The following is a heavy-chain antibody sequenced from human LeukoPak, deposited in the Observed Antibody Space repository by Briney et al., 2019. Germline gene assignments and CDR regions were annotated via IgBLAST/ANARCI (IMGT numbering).Heavy chain of an antibody. J-gene: IGHJ4*02. CDR1: GFTFSNAW. Sequence: GGSLRLSCAASGFTFSNAWMSWVRQAPGKGLEWVGRIKSKTDGGTTDYAAPVKGRFTISRDDSKNTLYLQMNSLKTEDTAVYYCQGDIVVSDPDFDYWGQGTLVTVSS. CDR2: IKSKTDGGTT. D-gene: IGHD2-15*01. CDR3: QGDIVVSDPDFDY. V-gene: IGHV3-15*01.